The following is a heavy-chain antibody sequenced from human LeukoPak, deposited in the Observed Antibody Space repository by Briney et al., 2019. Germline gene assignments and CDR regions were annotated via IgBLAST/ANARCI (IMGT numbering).Heavy chain of an antibody. V-gene: IGHV1-2*02. J-gene: IGHJ4*02. Sequence: SVKVSCKASGYTFTGYYMHWVRQAPGQGLEWMGWINPNSGGTNYAQKSQGRVTMTRDTSISTAYMELSRLRSDDTAVYYCARDPYYDSSGYYPFDYWGQGTLVTVSS. D-gene: IGHD3-22*01. CDR2: INPNSGGT. CDR3: ARDPYYDSSGYYPFDY. CDR1: GYTFTGYY.